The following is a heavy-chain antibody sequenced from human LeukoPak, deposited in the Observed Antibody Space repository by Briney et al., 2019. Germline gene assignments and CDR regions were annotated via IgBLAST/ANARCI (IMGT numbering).Heavy chain of an antibody. CDR3: ARSLYGSGSYFLYYYMDV. CDR1: GYTFTSYG. CDR2: ISAYNGNT. Sequence: ASVKVSCKASGYTFTSYGISWVRQAPGQGLESMGWISAYNGNTNYAQKLQGRVTMTTDTSTSTAYMELRSLRSDDTAVYYCARSLYGSGSYFLYYYMDVWGKGTTVTISS. V-gene: IGHV1-18*01. J-gene: IGHJ6*03. D-gene: IGHD3-10*01.